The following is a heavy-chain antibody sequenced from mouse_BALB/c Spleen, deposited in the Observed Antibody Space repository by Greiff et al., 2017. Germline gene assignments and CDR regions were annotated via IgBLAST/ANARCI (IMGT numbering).Heavy chain of an antibody. J-gene: IGHJ3*01. CDR1: GFSLTSYG. Sequence: QVQLKESGPGLVAPSQSLSITCTVSGFSLTSYGVHWVRQPPGKGLEWLGVIWAGGSTNYNSALMSRLSISKDNSKSQVFLKMNSLQTDDTAMYYCAIYGNYPFAYWGQGTLVTVSA. CDR3: AIYGNYPFAY. D-gene: IGHD2-1*01. CDR2: IWAGGST. V-gene: IGHV2-9*02.